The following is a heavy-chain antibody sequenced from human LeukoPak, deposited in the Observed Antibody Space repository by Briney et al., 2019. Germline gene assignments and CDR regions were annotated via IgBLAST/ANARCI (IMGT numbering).Heavy chain of an antibody. CDR2: INPNSGGT. CDR3: ARGVVVVPAGHSHFDY. V-gene: IGHV1-2*02. D-gene: IGHD2-2*01. CDR1: GYTFTGYY. Sequence: ASVKVSCKASGYTFTGYYMHWVRQAPGQGLEWMGWINPNSGGTNYAQKFQGRVTMTRDTSISTAYMELSRLRSDDTAVYYCARGVVVVPAGHSHFDYRGQGTLVTVSS. J-gene: IGHJ4*02.